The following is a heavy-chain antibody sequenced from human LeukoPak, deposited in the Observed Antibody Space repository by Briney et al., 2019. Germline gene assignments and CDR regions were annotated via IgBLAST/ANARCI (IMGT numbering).Heavy chain of an antibody. D-gene: IGHD6-13*01. J-gene: IGHJ6*03. CDR1: GYTFTSYY. Sequence: ASVKASCKASGYTFTSYYMHWVRQAPGQGLEWMGIINPSGGSTSYAQKFQGRVTMTRDMSTSTVYMELSSLRSEDTAVYYCARDSLVYSHPYYYYYMDVWGKGTTVTVSS. CDR3: ARDSLVYSHPYYYYYMDV. CDR2: INPSGGST. V-gene: IGHV1-46*01.